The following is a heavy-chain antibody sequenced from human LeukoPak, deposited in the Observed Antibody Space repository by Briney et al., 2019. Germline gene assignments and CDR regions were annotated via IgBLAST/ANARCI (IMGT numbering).Heavy chain of an antibody. CDR1: GGSISSGGYS. Sequence: LSLTCAVSGGSISSGGYSWSWVRQAPGKGLEWVSAISGSGGSTYYADSVKGRFTISRDNSKNTLYLQMNSLRAEDTAVYYCARSPVDSSGWYYFDYWGQGTLVTVSS. J-gene: IGHJ4*02. CDR3: ARSPVDSSGWYYFDY. D-gene: IGHD6-19*01. V-gene: IGHV3-23*01. CDR2: ISGSGGST.